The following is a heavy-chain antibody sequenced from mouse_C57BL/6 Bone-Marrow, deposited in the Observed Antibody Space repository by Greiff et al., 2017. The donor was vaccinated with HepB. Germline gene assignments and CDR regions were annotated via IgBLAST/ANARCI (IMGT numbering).Heavy chain of an antibody. Sequence: EVHLVESGEGLVKPGGSLKLSCAASGFTFSSYAMSWVRQTPEKRLEWVAYISSGGDYIYYADTVKGRFTISRDNARNTLYLQMSSLKSEDTAMYYCTSRYYGSSPPMDYWGQGTSVTVSS. J-gene: IGHJ4*01. CDR1: GFTFSSYA. D-gene: IGHD1-1*01. V-gene: IGHV5-9-1*02. CDR3: TSRYYGSSPPMDY. CDR2: ISSGGDYI.